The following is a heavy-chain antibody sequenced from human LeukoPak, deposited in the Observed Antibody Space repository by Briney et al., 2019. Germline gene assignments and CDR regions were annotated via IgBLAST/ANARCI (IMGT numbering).Heavy chain of an antibody. CDR3: AGLELGSGYYYYYGMDV. D-gene: IGHD5-18*01. V-gene: IGHV4-39*01. J-gene: IGHJ6*02. CDR1: GGSISSSSYY. Sequence: SETLSLTCTVSGGSISSSSYYWGWIRQPPGKGLEWIGSIYYSGSTYHNPSLKSRVTISVDTSKNQFSLKLSSVTAADTAVYYCAGLELGSGYYYYYGMDVWGQGTTVTVSS. CDR2: IYYSGST.